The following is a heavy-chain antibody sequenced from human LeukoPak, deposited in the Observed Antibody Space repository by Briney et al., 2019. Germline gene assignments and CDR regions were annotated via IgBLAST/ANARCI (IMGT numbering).Heavy chain of an antibody. CDR1: GFAFSNYW. Sequence: GXSLRLSCAASGFAFSNYWMHWVRQAPGKGVMWVSRINSDGSIKIYADSVKGGFTISRDNAKNTLYLQMNSLRAEDTGVYYCARAAAVSAIPSDWGQGTLVIISS. J-gene: IGHJ4*02. CDR2: INSDGSIK. D-gene: IGHD2-15*01. CDR3: ARAAAVSAIPSD. V-gene: IGHV3-74*01.